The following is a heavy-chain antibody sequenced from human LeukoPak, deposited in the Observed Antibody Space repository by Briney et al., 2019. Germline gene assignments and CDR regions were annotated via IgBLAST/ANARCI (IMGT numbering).Heavy chain of an antibody. Sequence: SEALSLTCTVSGGSISSHYWTWIRQSPGKGLEWIGDISNSGSTSYNPSLKSRVTISIDTPNNQFSLKLSSVTAADTAVYYCARALYSSGWTEYYYYGMDVWGQGTTVTVSS. D-gene: IGHD6-19*01. CDR3: ARALYSSGWTEYYYYGMDV. CDR2: ISNSGST. V-gene: IGHV4-59*11. J-gene: IGHJ6*02. CDR1: GGSISSHY.